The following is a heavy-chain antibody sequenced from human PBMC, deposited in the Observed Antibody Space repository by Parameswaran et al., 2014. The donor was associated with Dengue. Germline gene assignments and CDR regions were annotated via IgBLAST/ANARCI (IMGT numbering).Heavy chain of an antibody. CDR3: ATNSYSSSWYGYFDY. CDR1: GGSVSSGSYY. Sequence: ASETLSLTCTVSGGSVSSGSYYWSWIRQPPGKGLEWIGYIYYSGSTNYNPSLKSRVTISVDTSKNQFSLKLSSVTAADTAVYYCATNSYSSSWYGYFDYWGQGTLVTVSS. J-gene: IGHJ4*02. D-gene: IGHD6-13*01. V-gene: IGHV4-61*01. CDR2: IYYSGST.